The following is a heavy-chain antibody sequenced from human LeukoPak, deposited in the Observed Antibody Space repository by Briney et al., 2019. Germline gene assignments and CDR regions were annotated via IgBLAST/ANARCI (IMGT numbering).Heavy chain of an antibody. CDR2: IWYDGSNK. D-gene: IGHD5-18*01. CDR3: ARDLYSDVDTAMVGY. CDR1: GFTFSSYG. Sequence: PGGSLRLSCAASGFTFSSYGMHWVRQAPGKGLGWVAVIWYDGSNKYYADSVKGRFTISRDNSKNTLYLQMHSLRAEDTAVYYCARDLYSDVDTAMVGYWGQGTLVTVSS. V-gene: IGHV3-33*01. J-gene: IGHJ4*02.